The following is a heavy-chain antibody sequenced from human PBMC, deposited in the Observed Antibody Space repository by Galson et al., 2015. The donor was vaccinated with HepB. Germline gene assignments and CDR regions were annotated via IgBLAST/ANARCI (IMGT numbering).Heavy chain of an antibody. CDR1: GFIFSTYS. CDR3: ATERRHNTGWFALDS. J-gene: IGHJ4*02. D-gene: IGHD6-19*01. Sequence: SLRLSCAGSGFIFSTYSMNWARQAPGKGLEWVSYISTSSSSKEHGDPVKARFTISRDNAKNTPYRQMNSLRDEDTAIYYCATERRHNTGWFALDSWGQGALVTVSS. V-gene: IGHV3-48*02. CDR2: ISTSSSSK.